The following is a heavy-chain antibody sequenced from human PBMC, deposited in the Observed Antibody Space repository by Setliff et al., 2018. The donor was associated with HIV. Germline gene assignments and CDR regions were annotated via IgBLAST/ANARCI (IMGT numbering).Heavy chain of an antibody. D-gene: IGHD3-22*01. V-gene: IGHV4-39*07. CDR3: GGNGYYSIDY. Sequence: SETLSLTCTVADGSISTGSYYWSWVRQSPGKGLEWIGEIYHSGSTHYNPSLQSRVTISVDKSKSQFSLKLNSVTAADTAVYYCGGNGYYSIDYWGQGTLGTVSS. J-gene: IGHJ4*02. CDR2: IYHSGST. CDR1: DGSISTGSYY.